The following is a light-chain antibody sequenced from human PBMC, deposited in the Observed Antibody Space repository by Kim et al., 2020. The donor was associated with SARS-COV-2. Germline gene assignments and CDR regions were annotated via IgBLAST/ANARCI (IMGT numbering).Light chain of an antibody. CDR1: ISDVGGYIY. V-gene: IGLV2-8*01. CDR3: SSFAGSSNYV. CDR2: EVT. Sequence: GQSFIMSCTGTISDVGGYIYVSWYQQHPGRAPKLMIYEVTNRPSGVPDLFSGSKSGNTASLTVSGLRAEDEADYYCSSFAGSSNYVFGTGTKVTVL. J-gene: IGLJ1*01.